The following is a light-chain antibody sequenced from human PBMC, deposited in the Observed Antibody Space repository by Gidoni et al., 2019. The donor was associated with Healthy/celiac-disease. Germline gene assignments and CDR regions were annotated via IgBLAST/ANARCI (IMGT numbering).Light chain of an antibody. J-gene: IGKJ4*01. Sequence: EIVLTQSPATLSLSPGERATLSCRASQSVSSYLAWYQQKPGQAPRLLIYDASNRATGIPARFRGSGSGTDFTLTISSLEPEDFAVYYCQQRSNWLTFXGXTKVXIK. CDR2: DAS. CDR3: QQRSNWLT. V-gene: IGKV3-11*01. CDR1: QSVSSY.